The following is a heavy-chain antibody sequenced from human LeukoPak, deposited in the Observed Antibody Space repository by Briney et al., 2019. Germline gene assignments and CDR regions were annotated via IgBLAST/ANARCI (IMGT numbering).Heavy chain of an antibody. V-gene: IGHV4-30-4*01. CDR2: IYYSGST. CDR1: GGSISSGDYY. Sequence: PSQTLSLTCTVSGGSISSGDYYWSWIRQPPGKGLEWIGYIYYSGSTYCNPSLKSRVTISVDTSKNQFSLKLSSVTAADTAVYYCARVETTVTTSIFDYWGQGTLVTVSS. CDR3: ARVETTVTTSIFDY. J-gene: IGHJ4*02. D-gene: IGHD4-17*01.